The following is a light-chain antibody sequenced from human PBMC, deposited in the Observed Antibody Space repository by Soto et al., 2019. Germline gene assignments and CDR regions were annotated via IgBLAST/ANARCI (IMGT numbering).Light chain of an antibody. V-gene: IGKV3-20*01. CDR2: GAS. Sequence: IGVSQSPAALSVSPGERATLSCRASQSVSSNLAWYQQKPGQAPRLLIYGASSRATGIPDRFSGRGSGTDFTLTISRLEPEDFAVYYCQQYGSSPKLTFGGGTKVDIK. CDR3: QQYGSSPKLT. CDR1: QSVSSN. J-gene: IGKJ4*01.